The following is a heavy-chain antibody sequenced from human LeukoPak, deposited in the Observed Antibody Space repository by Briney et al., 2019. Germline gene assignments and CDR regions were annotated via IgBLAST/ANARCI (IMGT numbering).Heavy chain of an antibody. D-gene: IGHD3-22*01. J-gene: IGHJ4*02. Sequence: ASVKVSCKASGYTFTGYYMHWVRQAPGQGLEWMGWINPNSGGTNYAQKFQGRVTMTRDTSISTAYMELSRLRSDDTAVYYCARDLGNYYDSSGSLNDYWGQGTLVTVSS. CDR3: ARDLGNYYDSSGSLNDY. CDR2: INPNSGGT. CDR1: GYTFTGYY. V-gene: IGHV1-2*02.